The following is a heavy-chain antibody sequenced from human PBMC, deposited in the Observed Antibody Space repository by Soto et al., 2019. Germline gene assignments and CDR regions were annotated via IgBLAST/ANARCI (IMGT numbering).Heavy chain of an antibody. CDR2: IYYAGST. V-gene: IGHV4-59*08. CDR1: GGSMISYY. J-gene: IGHJ5*02. CDR3: AGWDSSSWYRGFDP. Sequence: PSETLSLTCTASGGSMISYYWSWIRQPPGRGLEWIGFIYYAGSTKYNPSLNSRVTISVDTSKNQFSLTVTSVTAADTAVYYCAGWDSSSWYRGFDPWGQGTLVTVSS. D-gene: IGHD6-13*01.